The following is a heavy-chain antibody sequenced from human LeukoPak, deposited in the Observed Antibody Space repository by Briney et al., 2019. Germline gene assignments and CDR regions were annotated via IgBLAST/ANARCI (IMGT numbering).Heavy chain of an antibody. CDR1: GGSFSGYY. CDR2: INHSGST. Sequence: PSETLSLTCAAYGGSFSGYYWSWIRQPPGKGLEWIGEINHSGSTNYNPSLKSRVTISVDTSKNQFSLKLSSVTAADTAVYYCASYVVPAALLGYWGQGTLVTVSS. CDR3: ASYVVPAALLGY. D-gene: IGHD2-2*01. J-gene: IGHJ4*02. V-gene: IGHV4-34*01.